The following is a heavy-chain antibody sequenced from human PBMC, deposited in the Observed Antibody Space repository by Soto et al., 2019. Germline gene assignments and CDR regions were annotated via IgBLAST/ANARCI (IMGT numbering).Heavy chain of an antibody. CDR3: AKESISPY. CDR1: GFTFSSYG. D-gene: IGHD1-20*01. V-gene: IGHV3-30*18. Sequence: GGSLRLSCAASGFTFSSYGMHWVRQAPGKGLEWVAVISYDGSNKYHADSVKGRFTISRDNSKNTLYLQMNSLRAEDTAVYYCAKESISPYWGQGTLVTVSS. CDR2: ISYDGSNK. J-gene: IGHJ4*02.